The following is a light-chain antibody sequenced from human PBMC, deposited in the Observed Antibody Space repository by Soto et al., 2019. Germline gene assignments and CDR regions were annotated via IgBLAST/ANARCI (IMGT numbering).Light chain of an antibody. CDR3: QQYGSSPNT. CDR1: QSVSSSY. CDR2: GAS. J-gene: IGKJ5*01. V-gene: IGKV3-20*01. Sequence: EIVLTQSPGTLSLSPGERATLSCRASQSVSSSYLAWYQQKPGQAPRLLIYGASSRATGIPDRFSGSGSGTDFALTISRLEPEDCAVYCCQQYGSSPNTFGQGTRLEIK.